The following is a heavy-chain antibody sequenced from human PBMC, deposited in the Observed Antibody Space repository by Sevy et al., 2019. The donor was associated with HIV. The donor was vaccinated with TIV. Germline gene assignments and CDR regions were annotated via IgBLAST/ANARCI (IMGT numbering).Heavy chain of an antibody. Sequence: GGSLRLSCAASGFTFGNYWMTWVRQAPGKGLEWVANIKQDGSEAYYVDSVKGRFTFSRDNAKNSLFLQMSSLRAEDTAVYYCARSGGYGRDFWGQGTMVTVSS. V-gene: IGHV3-7*01. CDR1: GFTFGNYW. J-gene: IGHJ3*01. D-gene: IGHD4-17*01. CDR3: ARSGGYGRDF. CDR2: IKQDGSEA.